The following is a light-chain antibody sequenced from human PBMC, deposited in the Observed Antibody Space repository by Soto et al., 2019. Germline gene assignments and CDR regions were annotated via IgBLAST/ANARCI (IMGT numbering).Light chain of an antibody. CDR2: GNN. CDR3: QSYDTSLRRYV. V-gene: IGLV1-40*01. CDR1: SSNIGARYA. Sequence: QSVLPQPPSVSGAPGQRVTISCTGSSSNIGARYAVQWYQQLPGTAPKLLIYGNNNRPSGVPDRFSGSKSGTSASLAITGLQAEDEADYYCQSYDTSLRRYVFGAGTKVTVL. J-gene: IGLJ1*01.